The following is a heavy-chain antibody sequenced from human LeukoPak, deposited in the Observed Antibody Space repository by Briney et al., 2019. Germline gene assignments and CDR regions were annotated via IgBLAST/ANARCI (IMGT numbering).Heavy chain of an antibody. J-gene: IGHJ4*02. CDR1: GFTFSYHW. CDR2: IKNDGTVK. D-gene: IGHD5-18*01. V-gene: IGHV3-7*01. CDR3: AREFMDTAMVDY. Sequence: GGSLRLSCAASGFTFSYHWMTWVRQAPGKGLEWVANIKNDGTVKNYVDSVKGRFTISRDNAKNSLYLQMNSLRAEDTGVYYCAREFMDTAMVDYWGQGTLVTVSS.